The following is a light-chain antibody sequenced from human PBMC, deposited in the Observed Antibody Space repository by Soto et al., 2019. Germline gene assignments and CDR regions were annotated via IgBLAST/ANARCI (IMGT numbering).Light chain of an antibody. CDR2: TTS. J-gene: IGKJ2*01. CDR3: QQTHSVPYT. CDR1: QSISSY. Sequence: DIQMIQSPSSLSASVGDRVTITCRASQSISSYLNWYKQKPGKAPNLLIYTTSNLQNGVPLRFSGSGSGTDFTLTISSLQPEDFAIYFCQQTHSVPYTFVQGTKVEIK. V-gene: IGKV1-39*01.